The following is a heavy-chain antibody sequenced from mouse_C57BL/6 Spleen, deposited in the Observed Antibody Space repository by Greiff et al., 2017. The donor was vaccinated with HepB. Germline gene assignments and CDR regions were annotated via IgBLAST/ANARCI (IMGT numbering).Heavy chain of an antibody. V-gene: IGHV1-22*01. J-gene: IGHJ3*01. CDR2: INPKNGGT. Sequence: EVQLQQSGPELVKPGASVKMSCKASGYTFTDYNMHWVKQSHGKSLEWIGYINPKNGGTSYNQKFKGKATLTVTKSSSTAYMELRSLTSEDSAVYYCARGPRSSFAYWGQGTLVTVSA. CDR3: ARGPRSSFAY. D-gene: IGHD3-3*01. CDR1: GYTFTDYN.